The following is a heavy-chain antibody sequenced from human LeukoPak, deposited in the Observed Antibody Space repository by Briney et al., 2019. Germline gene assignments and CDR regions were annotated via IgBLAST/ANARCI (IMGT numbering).Heavy chain of an antibody. Sequence: SETLSLTCAVYGGSFSGYYWSWIRQPPGKGLEWIGYIYHSGSTYYNPSLKSRVTISVDRSKNQFSLKLSSVTAADTAVYYCARAEEVVPAASHFDYWGQGTLVTVSS. CDR3: ARAEEVVPAASHFDY. J-gene: IGHJ4*02. V-gene: IGHV4-34*01. CDR2: IYHSGST. D-gene: IGHD2-2*01. CDR1: GGSFSGYY.